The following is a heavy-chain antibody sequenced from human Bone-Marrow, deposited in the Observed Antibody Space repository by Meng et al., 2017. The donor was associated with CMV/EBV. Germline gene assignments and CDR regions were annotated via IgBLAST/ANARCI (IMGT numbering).Heavy chain of an antibody. CDR3: AREGRAARQFDF. CDR2: ITPIFGTT. CDR1: GGTLSAYT. D-gene: IGHD6-13*01. Sequence: SCKASGGTLSAYTIIWVRQAPGQGLELMGGITPIFGTTNYAQKFQGRVKIIADEFTTTVSMELSSLRSEDTAVYYCAREGRAARQFDFWGQGTLVTSPQ. J-gene: IGHJ4*02. V-gene: IGHV1-69*01.